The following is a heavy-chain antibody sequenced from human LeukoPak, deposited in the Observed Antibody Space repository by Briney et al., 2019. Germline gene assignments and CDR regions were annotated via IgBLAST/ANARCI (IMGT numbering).Heavy chain of an antibody. CDR2: ISDTGRDI. D-gene: IGHD5-12*01. V-gene: IGHV3-21*04. CDR3: AKGLSSACDKYLDS. CDR1: GFAFESFT. J-gene: IGHJ4*02. Sequence: SGGSLRLSCAGSGFAFESFTMTWVRQAPGKGLEWVSLISDTGRDINYADSVRGRFTISRDNTKNSLFLQMDSLRVEDTAIYYCAKGLSSACDKYLDSWGQGTLVTVSS.